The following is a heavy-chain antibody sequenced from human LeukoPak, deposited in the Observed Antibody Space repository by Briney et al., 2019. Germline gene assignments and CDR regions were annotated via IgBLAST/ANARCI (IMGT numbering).Heavy chain of an antibody. V-gene: IGHV3-7*01. J-gene: IGHJ6*02. Sequence: GGSLRLSCAASGFTFSSYWMSWVRQAPGKGLEWVANIKQDGSEKYYVDSVKGRFTISRDNARNSLYLQMNSLRAEDTAVYYCARDGRYGDYDYYGMDVWGQGTTVTGSS. CDR2: IKQDGSEK. CDR3: ARDGRYGDYDYYGMDV. D-gene: IGHD4-17*01. CDR1: GFTFSSYW.